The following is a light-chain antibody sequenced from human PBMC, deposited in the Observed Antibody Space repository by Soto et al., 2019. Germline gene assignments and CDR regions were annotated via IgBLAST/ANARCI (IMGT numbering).Light chain of an antibody. CDR3: QQYGTSPGT. CDR2: SAS. CDR1: QSVSRIN. Sequence: EVVLTQSPGTLSLSPGERATLSCRASQSVSRINLAWYQQKPGQAPRLLIYSASSRTSGTPDRFSGSGTGTDFTLTISGLEPEDLAVYYCQQYGTSPGTFGQGTKVEIK. V-gene: IGKV3-20*01. J-gene: IGKJ1*01.